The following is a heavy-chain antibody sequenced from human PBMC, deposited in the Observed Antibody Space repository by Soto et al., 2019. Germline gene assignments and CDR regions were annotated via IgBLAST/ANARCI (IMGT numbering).Heavy chain of an antibody. J-gene: IGHJ3*02. CDR3: ARKRRYDILTGYYDAFDI. Sequence: GVSLRLSCAASGFTFSSYAMHWVRQAPGKGLEYVSAISSNGGSTYYANSVKGRFTISRDNSKNTLYLQMGSLRAEDMAVYYCARKRRYDILTGYYDAFDIWGQGTMVTVSS. D-gene: IGHD3-9*01. V-gene: IGHV3-64*01. CDR2: ISSNGGST. CDR1: GFTFSSYA.